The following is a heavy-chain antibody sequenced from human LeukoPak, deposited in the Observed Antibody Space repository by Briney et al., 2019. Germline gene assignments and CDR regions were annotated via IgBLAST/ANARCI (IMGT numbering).Heavy chain of an antibody. CDR2: ISNDGSNK. CDR3: ARDHGGWIQLVYYMDV. V-gene: IGHV3-30*03. D-gene: IGHD5-18*01. J-gene: IGHJ6*03. Sequence: PGGSLRLSCAASGFTFSSYGMHWVRQAPGKGLEWVAVISNDGSNKYYADSVKGRFTISRDNFENTLYLQMNSLTAEDTALYYCARDHGGWIQLVYYMDVWGKGTTVTVSS. CDR1: GFTFSSYG.